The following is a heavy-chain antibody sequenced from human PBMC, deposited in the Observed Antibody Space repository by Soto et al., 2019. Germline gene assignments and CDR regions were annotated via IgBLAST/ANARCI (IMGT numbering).Heavy chain of an antibody. CDR2: IKKDGSEK. Sequence: PGGSLSLSCAASGFTLRSYWMSWVRQAAGRGLEWVANIKKDGSEKYYVDSVKGRFTVSRDNAKNSLYLQMNSLRAEDTAVYYCARGIYQEPYGSGSYKDYWGQGTQVTSPQ. J-gene: IGHJ4*02. V-gene: IGHV3-7*03. D-gene: IGHD3-10*01. CDR3: ARGIYQEPYGSGSYKDY. CDR1: GFTLRSYW.